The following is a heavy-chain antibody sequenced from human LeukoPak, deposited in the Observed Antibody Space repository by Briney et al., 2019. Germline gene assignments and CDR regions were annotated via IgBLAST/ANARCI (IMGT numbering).Heavy chain of an antibody. Sequence: SETLSLTCTVSGYSISSGYYWGWIRQPPGKGLEWIGSIYHSGSTYYNPSLKSRVTISVDTSKNQFSLTLSSVPAADTAVYYCAMGVTIFGVVITGARGDWFDPWGQGTLVTVSS. CDR3: AMGVTIFGVVITGARGDWFDP. CDR2: IYHSGST. J-gene: IGHJ5*02. CDR1: GYSISSGYY. V-gene: IGHV4-38-2*02. D-gene: IGHD3-3*01.